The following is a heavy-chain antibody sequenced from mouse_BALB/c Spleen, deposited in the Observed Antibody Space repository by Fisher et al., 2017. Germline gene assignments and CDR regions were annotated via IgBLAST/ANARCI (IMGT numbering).Heavy chain of an antibody. D-gene: IGHD2-1*01. CDR3: ARSSYGNYAYYAMDY. Sequence: KFKGKATLTVDKSSSTAYMQLSSLTSEDSAVYYCARSSYGNYAYYAMDYWGQGTSVTVSS. J-gene: IGHJ4*01. V-gene: IGHV1-69*02.